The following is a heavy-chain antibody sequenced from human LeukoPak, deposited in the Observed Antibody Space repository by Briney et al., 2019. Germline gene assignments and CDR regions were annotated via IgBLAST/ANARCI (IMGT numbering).Heavy chain of an antibody. CDR3: ARGGAAALRNYYGSGSYSFDI. CDR2: INANSGGT. V-gene: IGHV1-2*02. J-gene: IGHJ3*02. D-gene: IGHD3-10*01. Sequence: PGASVKVSCKASGYTFTGYYMHWVRQAPGQGLEWMGWINANSGGTNYAQKFQGRVTMTRDTSIGTAYMELSRLRSDDTAVYYCARGGAAALRNYYGSGSYSFDIWGQGTMVTVSS. CDR1: GYTFTGYY.